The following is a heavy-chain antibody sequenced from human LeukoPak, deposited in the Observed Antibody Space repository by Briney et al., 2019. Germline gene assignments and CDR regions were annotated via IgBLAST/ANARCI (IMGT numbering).Heavy chain of an antibody. D-gene: IGHD3-9*01. V-gene: IGHV3-23*01. CDR2: ISVSGGNT. Sequence: GGSLRLSCAASGFAFSNYAMTWVRQAPGKGLEWVSAISVSGGNTYYADSVKGRFTISRDNSNNTLSLQMSSLRAEDTAVYYCAKVRLGLNWNFDLWGRGTRVTVSS. J-gene: IGHJ2*01. CDR1: GFAFSNYA. CDR3: AKVRLGLNWNFDL.